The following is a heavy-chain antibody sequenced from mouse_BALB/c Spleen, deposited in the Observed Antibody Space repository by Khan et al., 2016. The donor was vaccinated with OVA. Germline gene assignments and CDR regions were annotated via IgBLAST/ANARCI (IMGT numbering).Heavy chain of an antibody. J-gene: IGHJ3*01. D-gene: IGHD2-1*01. CDR3: ARLYYSWLAD. CDR1: GYTFTSYW. Sequence: QVQLQQSGAELVKPGASVKLSCKTSGYTFTSYWMHWVRQRPGQGLEWIGEINPSNGRTNYNEKFKNKATLTVDKSSSTAYIQLSSLTSEDSAVYYCARLYYSWLADWGQGTLVSVSA. CDR2: INPSNGRT. V-gene: IGHV1S81*02.